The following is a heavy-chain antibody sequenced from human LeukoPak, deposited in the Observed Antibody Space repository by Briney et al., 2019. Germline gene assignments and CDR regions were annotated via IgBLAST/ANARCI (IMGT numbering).Heavy chain of an antibody. Sequence: PSETLSLTCTVSGGSISSYYWSWIRQPPGKGLEWIGYISYSGSTNLNPSLKSRVTISVDTSKNQFSLKLSSVTAADTAVYYCARGSSKGEPDYWGQGTLATVSS. CDR3: ARGSSKGEPDY. CDR2: ISYSGST. D-gene: IGHD1-14*01. J-gene: IGHJ4*02. V-gene: IGHV4-59*01. CDR1: GGSISSYY.